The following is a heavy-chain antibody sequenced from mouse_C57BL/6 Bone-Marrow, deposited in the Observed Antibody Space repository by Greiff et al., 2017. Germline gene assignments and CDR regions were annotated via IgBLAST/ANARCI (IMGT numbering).Heavy chain of an antibody. V-gene: IGHV5-4*01. D-gene: IGHD1-1*01. J-gene: IGHJ3*01. Sequence: EVMLVESGGGLVKPGGSLKLSCAASGFTFSSYAMSWVRQTPEKRLEWVATISDGGSYTYYPDNVKGRFTTSRDNAKNNLYLQMSHLKSEDTAMYYCARDLYHAGGQGTLVTVSA. CDR2: ISDGGSYT. CDR3: ARDLYHA. CDR1: GFTFSSYA.